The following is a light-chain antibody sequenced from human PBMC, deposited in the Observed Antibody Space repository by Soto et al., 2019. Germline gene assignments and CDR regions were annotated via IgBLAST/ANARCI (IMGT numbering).Light chain of an antibody. V-gene: IGLV1-40*01. CDR2: GNS. CDR3: QSYHSSLRGV. CDR1: SSDIGARYD. Sequence: QSVLTQPPSVSGAPGQRVTISCTGSSSDIGARYDVHWYQQLPGTAPKLLIYGNSNRPSGVPDRFSGSKSGTSASLAITGLQADDEAYYYCQSYHSSLRGVFGTGTKLTV. J-gene: IGLJ1*01.